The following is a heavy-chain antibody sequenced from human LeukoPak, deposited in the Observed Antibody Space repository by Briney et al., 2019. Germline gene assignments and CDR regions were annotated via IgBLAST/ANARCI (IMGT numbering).Heavy chain of an antibody. CDR1: GFTFSSYA. J-gene: IGHJ3*02. D-gene: IGHD5-24*01. V-gene: IGHV3-23*01. CDR3: AKDLAAMELEMATPHDAFDI. Sequence: GGSLRLSCAASGFTFSSYAMSWVRQAPGKGLEWVSAISGSGGSTYYADSVKGRFTISRDNSKNTLYLQMNSLRAEDTAVYYCAKDLAAMELEMATPHDAFDIWGQGTMVTVSS. CDR2: ISGSGGST.